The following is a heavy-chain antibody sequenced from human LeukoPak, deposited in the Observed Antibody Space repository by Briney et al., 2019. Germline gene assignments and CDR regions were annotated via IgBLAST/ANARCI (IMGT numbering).Heavy chain of an antibody. D-gene: IGHD6-13*01. J-gene: IGHJ4*02. CDR2: IKYDGSEK. CDR1: GFSFSTTW. Sequence: GGSLRLSCAASGFSFSTTWMTWVRQAPGKGLEWVANIKYDGSEKYYADSLKGRFTLSRDNARNSLYLQMNSLRAEDTAVYYCARSPSSMDSWGQGTLVAVSS. CDR3: ARSPSSMDS. V-gene: IGHV3-7*01.